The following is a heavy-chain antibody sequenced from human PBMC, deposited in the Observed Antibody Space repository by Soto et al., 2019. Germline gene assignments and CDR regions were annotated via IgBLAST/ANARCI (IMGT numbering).Heavy chain of an antibody. CDR1: GYTFTSYA. CDR2: INAGNGNT. J-gene: IGHJ5*02. CDR3: ARDTIRQASPKREWELKAWQAFDP. V-gene: IGHV1-3*01. D-gene: IGHD1-26*01. Sequence: ASVKVSCKASGYTFTSYAMHWVRQAPGQRLEWMGWINAGNGNTKYSQKFQGRVTITRDTSASTAYMELSSLRSEDTAVYYCARDTIRQASPKREWELKAWQAFDPWGQGTLVTVSS.